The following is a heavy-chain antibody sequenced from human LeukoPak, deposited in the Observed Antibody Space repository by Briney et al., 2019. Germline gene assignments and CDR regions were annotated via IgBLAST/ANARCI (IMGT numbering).Heavy chain of an antibody. CDR3: AVSAGNYSPDYYYYYMDV. D-gene: IGHD1-7*01. CDR2: IIPILGIA. J-gene: IGHJ6*03. Sequence: ASVKVSCKASGGTFSSHTISWVRQAPGQGLEWMGRIIPILGIANYAQKFQGRVTITADKSTSTAYMELSSLRSEDTAVYYCAVSAGNYSPDYYYYYMDVWGKGTTVTVSS. V-gene: IGHV1-69*02. CDR1: GGTFSSHT.